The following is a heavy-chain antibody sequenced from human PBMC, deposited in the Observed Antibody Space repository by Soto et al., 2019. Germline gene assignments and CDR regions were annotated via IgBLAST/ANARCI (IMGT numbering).Heavy chain of an antibody. D-gene: IGHD3-3*01. V-gene: IGHV3-23*01. CDR3: ARTLDFWDRYSHFDH. Sequence: PGGSLSLSCTGSGFRFSDYAFGWVRQAPGKGLEWVSFISDGGRSTYYTDSVKGRFTISRDNSKNTVYLQLQGLRAEDTAIYFCARTLDFWDRYSHFDHWGQGTLVTVSS. CDR2: ISDGGRST. J-gene: IGHJ4*02. CDR1: GFRFSDYA.